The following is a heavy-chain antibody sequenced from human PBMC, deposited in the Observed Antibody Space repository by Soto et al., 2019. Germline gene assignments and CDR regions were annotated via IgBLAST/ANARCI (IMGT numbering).Heavy chain of an antibody. D-gene: IGHD6-13*01. CDR1: GGTFSSCR. V-gene: IGHV1-69*13. J-gene: IGHJ4*02. Sequence: SVKVSCKASGGTFSSCRFNWVRQARGQGLEWLGGIVPIYRTADYAQKFQGRVTITADESTRTVYLELSSLKSQDTALYYCARDSGAKLSSSWGQGTLVTVSS. CDR2: IVPIYRTA. CDR3: ARDSGAKLSSS.